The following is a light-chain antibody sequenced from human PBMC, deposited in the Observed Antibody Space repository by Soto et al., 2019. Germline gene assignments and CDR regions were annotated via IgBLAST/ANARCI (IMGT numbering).Light chain of an antibody. CDR3: QQYNNWPPYT. CDR1: QSVSSN. Sequence: EIVMTQSPATLSVSPGERATLSCRASQSVSSNLAWYQQKPGQAPRLLIYGASTRATGIPARFSGSGSGTEFTLTISSLQSEDFALYFCQQYNNWPPYTFGKGTKVDIK. J-gene: IGKJ2*01. CDR2: GAS. V-gene: IGKV3D-15*01.